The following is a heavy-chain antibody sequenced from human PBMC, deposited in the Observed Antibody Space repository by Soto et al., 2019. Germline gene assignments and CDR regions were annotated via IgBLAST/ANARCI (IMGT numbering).Heavy chain of an antibody. CDR1: GFSLSTSGVG. V-gene: IGHV2-5*02. J-gene: IGHJ4*02. Sequence: SGPTLVNPTQTLTLTCTFSGFSLSTSGVGVGWIRQPPGKALEWLALIYWDGDKRYSPSLKSRLTITKDTSKNQVVLTMTNMDPVDTAVYYCAKGTIVVVPAATGYFDYWGQGTLVTVSS. CDR3: AKGTIVVVPAATGYFDY. CDR2: IYWDGDK. D-gene: IGHD2-2*01.